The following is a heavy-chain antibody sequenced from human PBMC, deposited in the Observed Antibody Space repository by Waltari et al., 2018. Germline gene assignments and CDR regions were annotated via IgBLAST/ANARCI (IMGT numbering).Heavy chain of an antibody. CDR3: ARDYTYYFDY. Sequence: QLQLVESGGGVFQLGRSLSLPCAASGSTFGSYAMHWVRQAPGKGLECVAVISYEGSNKYDADSVKGRFTISRDNSKNTLYLQMNSLRAEDTAVYYCARDYTYYFDYWGQGTLVTVSS. V-gene: IGHV3-30-3*01. CDR1: GSTFGSYA. D-gene: IGHD2-21*01. J-gene: IGHJ4*02. CDR2: ISYEGSNK.